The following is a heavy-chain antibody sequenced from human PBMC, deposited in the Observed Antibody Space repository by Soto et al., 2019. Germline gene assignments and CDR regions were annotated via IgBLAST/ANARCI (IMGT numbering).Heavy chain of an antibody. CDR2: ISYSAIT. CDR3: ARSGGNSYYYGMDV. CDR1: GGSISSGGYY. D-gene: IGHD3-10*01. Sequence: QVQLQESGPGLVKPSQTLSLTCSVSGGSISSGGYYWSWIRQPPGKGLEWIGYISYSAITHYNPSLNGRVSISADTSKNQFSLNLSSVTAADTAVYYCARSGGNSYYYGMDVWGQGTTVTVSS. J-gene: IGHJ6*02. V-gene: IGHV4-31*02.